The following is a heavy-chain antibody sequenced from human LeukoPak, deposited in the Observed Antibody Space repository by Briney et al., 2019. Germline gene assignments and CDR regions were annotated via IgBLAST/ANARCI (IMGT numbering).Heavy chain of an antibody. CDR3: ARDGAAAGTVDY. D-gene: IGHD6-13*01. Sequence: GGSLRLSCAASGFTFSSYAMSWVRQAPGKGLEWVSAISGSGGSTNYADSVKGRFTISRDNSKNTLYLQMNSLRAEDTAVYYCARDGAAAGTVDYWGQGTLVTVSS. CDR1: GFTFSSYA. CDR2: ISGSGGST. J-gene: IGHJ4*02. V-gene: IGHV3-23*01.